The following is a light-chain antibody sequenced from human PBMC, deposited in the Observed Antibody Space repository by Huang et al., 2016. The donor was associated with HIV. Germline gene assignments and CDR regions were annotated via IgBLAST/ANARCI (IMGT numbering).Light chain of an antibody. Sequence: DIQMTQSPSSLSASIGDRVTITCQASQDIGKYLNWYQHKSGQAPKLLIFDESNLQTVVSSRFSGSGSGTDFTFTINTLQPEDIATYYCQHYDSLPPWTFGQGTRVQI. CDR2: DES. CDR1: QDIGKY. J-gene: IGKJ1*01. CDR3: QHYDSLPPWT. V-gene: IGKV1-33*01.